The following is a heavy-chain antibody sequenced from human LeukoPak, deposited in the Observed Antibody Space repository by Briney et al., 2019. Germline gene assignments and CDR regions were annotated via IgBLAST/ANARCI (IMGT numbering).Heavy chain of an antibody. CDR3: ARDLYDSSESAFDI. Sequence: GGSLGLSCAASGFTFSNYAMHWVRQAPGKGLEWVAVISYDGSNKYYADSVKGRFTISRDNSKNTLYLQMNSLRAKDTAVYYCARDLYDSSESAFDIWGQGTMVTVSS. CDR2: ISYDGSNK. CDR1: GFTFSNYA. J-gene: IGHJ3*02. D-gene: IGHD3-22*01. V-gene: IGHV3-30-3*01.